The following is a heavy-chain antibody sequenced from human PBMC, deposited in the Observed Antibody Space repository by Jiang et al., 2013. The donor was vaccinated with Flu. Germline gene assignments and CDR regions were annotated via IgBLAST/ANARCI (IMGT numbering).Heavy chain of an antibody. V-gene: IGHV3-30*04. CDR3: ATSDLYSSSWDDAFDI. J-gene: IGHJ3*02. CDR2: ISYDGSNK. Sequence: GFTFSSYAMHWVRQAPGKGLEWVAVISYDGSNKYYADSVKGRFTISRDNSKNTLYLQMNSLRAEDTAVYYCATSDLYSSSWDDAFDIWGQGTMVTVSS. D-gene: IGHD6-13*01. CDR1: GFTFSSYA.